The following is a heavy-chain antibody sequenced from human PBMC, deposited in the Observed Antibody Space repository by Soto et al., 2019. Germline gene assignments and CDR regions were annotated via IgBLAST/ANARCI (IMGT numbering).Heavy chain of an antibody. V-gene: IGHV4-59*01. CDR2: IYYSGIT. J-gene: IGHJ4*02. CDR3: ARGGGVYYFDY. Sequence: PSETLSLTCTVSGGSITSYYWSWIRQPPGKGLEWIRYIYYSGITDYNPSLKSRVTISVDTSKSQFSLKLSSVTAADTAVYYCARGGGVYYFDYWGQGTLVTVS. D-gene: IGHD2-8*02. CDR1: GGSITSYY.